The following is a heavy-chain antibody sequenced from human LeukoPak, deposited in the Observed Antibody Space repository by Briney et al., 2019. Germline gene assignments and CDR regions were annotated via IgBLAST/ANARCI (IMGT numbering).Heavy chain of an antibody. Sequence: ASVKVSCKASGYTFTNYYMHWVRQAPGQGLEWMGWINPNSGGTNYAQKFQGRVTMTRDTSISTAYMELSRLRSDDTAVYYCARDTGSGYDDAFDIWGQGTMVTVSS. CDR1: GYTFTNYY. V-gene: IGHV1-2*02. J-gene: IGHJ3*02. CDR3: ARDTGSGYDDAFDI. CDR2: INPNSGGT. D-gene: IGHD5-12*01.